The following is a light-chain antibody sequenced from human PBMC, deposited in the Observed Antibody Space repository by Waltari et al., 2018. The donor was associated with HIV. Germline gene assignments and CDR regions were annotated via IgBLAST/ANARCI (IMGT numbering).Light chain of an antibody. CDR1: QSTSRW. CDR2: RVS. J-gene: IGKJ3*01. CDR3: QQYNNYLFT. V-gene: IGKV1-5*03. Sequence: DIQMTQSPYTLSASVGDRVTITCRASQSTSRWLAWYQQKPGQAPKLLISRVSNLESGVPYRFSGSGSGTEFTLTISSLQPDDFAVYYCQQYNNYLFTFGPGTKVDIK.